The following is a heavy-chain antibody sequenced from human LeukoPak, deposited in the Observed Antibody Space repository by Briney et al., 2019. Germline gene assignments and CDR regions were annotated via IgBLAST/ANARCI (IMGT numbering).Heavy chain of an antibody. V-gene: IGHV3-48*01. D-gene: IGHD5-12*01. CDR3: ARDGGYSGYDADC. J-gene: IGHJ4*02. CDR1: GFSFSRYS. CDR2: ISDSSAM. Sequence: GGSLRLSCAASGFSFSRYSMKWVRQAPGKGLEWVSYISDSSAMYYADSVRGRFTISRDNAKNSLFLQMSSLRVEDPGVYYCARDGGYSGYDADCWGPGTLVTVSS.